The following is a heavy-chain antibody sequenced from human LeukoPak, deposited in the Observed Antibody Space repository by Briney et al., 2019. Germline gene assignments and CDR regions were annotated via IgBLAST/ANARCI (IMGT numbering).Heavy chain of an antibody. D-gene: IGHD4-17*01. Sequence: PGGSLRLSCAASGFTFYDHAMNWVRQVPGKGLEWVSSITYSSRYIYYADSVKGRFISSRDNAKNSLYLQLNSLTVEDTAVYYCARVSREYGDLDSWGQGTLVTVSS. V-gene: IGHV3-21*01. CDR2: ITYSSRYI. J-gene: IGHJ4*02. CDR3: ARVSREYGDLDS. CDR1: GFTFYDHA.